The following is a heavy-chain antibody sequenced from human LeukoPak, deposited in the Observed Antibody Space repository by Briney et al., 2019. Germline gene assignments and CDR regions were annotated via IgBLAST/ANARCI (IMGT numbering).Heavy chain of an antibody. V-gene: IGHV3-66*01. CDR1: GFALSTNY. J-gene: IGHJ4*02. CDR3: ARAALEFDNSGRGC. D-gene: IGHD3-22*01. CDR2: IYSAGDK. Sequence: PGGSLRLSCAASGFALSTNYMTWVRQAPGKGLEWVSLIYSAGDKYYADSVKGRFTISRDNFKNTLYLQMDSLRAEDTAVHHCARAALEFDNSGRGCWGRGTLVTVSS.